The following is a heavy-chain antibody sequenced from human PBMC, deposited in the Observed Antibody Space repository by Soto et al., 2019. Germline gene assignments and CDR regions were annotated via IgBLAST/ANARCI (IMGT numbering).Heavy chain of an antibody. CDR3: TRVFLTIVRPSGRYGLDV. CDR1: GYTFTSYY. Sequence: QAQLVQSGAEVKQPGASAKVSCKASGYTFTSYYLFWVRQAPGQGLEWMGVINTSGGSPTYAQKFQRMITTTTDTSTSTVYMQLRSLRPEDTAMYYCTRVFLTIVRPSGRYGLDVWGQGTTVIGSS. CDR2: INTSGGSP. J-gene: IGHJ6*02. D-gene: IGHD3-3*01. V-gene: IGHV1-46*01.